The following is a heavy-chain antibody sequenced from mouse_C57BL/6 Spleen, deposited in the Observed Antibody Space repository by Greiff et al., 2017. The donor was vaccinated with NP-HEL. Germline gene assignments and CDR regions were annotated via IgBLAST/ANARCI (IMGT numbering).Heavy chain of an antibody. CDR3: TRYLHAMDY. V-gene: IGHV1-69*01. D-gene: IGHD6-1*01. CDR1: GYTFTSYW. CDR2: IAPSDSYT. J-gene: IGHJ4*01. Sequence: QVQLQQPGAELVMPGASVKLSCKASGYTFTSYWMHWVKQRPGQGLEWIGEIAPSDSYTNYNQKFKGKSTLTVVNSSSTAFMQLSSLTSEDSAIYYYTRYLHAMDYWGQGTSVTVSA.